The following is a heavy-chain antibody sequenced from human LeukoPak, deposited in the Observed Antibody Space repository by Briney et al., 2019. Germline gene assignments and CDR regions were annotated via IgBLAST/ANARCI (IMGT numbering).Heavy chain of an antibody. CDR1: GFTFSSYS. CDR2: ISSSSSYI. J-gene: IGHJ4*02. Sequence: GSLRLSCAASGFTFSSYSMNWVRQAPGKGLEWVSSISSSSSYIYYADPVKGRFTISRDNAKNSLYLQMNSLRAEDTAVYYCARWRRYCSGGSCYLFDYWGQETLVTVSS. V-gene: IGHV3-21*01. D-gene: IGHD2-15*01. CDR3: ARWRRYCSGGSCYLFDY.